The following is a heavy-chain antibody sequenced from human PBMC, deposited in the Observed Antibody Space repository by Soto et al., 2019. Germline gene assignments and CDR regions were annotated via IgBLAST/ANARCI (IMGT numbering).Heavy chain of an antibody. D-gene: IGHD6-13*01. CDR3: ARSGGLDSSSWYEGPFDY. CDR1: GGSISSGDYY. Sequence: SETLSLTCTVSGGSISSGDYYWSWIRQPPGKGLEWIGYIYYSGSTYYNPSLKSRVTISVDTSKNQFSLKLSSVTAADTAVYYCARSGGLDSSSWYEGPFDYWGQGTLVTVSS. J-gene: IGHJ4*02. V-gene: IGHV4-30-4*01. CDR2: IYYSGST.